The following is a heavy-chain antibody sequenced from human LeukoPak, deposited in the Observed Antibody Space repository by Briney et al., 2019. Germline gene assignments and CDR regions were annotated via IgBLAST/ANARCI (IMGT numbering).Heavy chain of an antibody. V-gene: IGHV4-34*01. Sequence: SETLSLTCAVYGGSFSGYYWSWIRQPPGKGLEWIGEINHSGSTNYNPSLESRVTISVDTSKNQFSLKLSSVTAADTAVYYCARGRGTLRRFGYWGERTLVTVSP. CDR1: GGSFSGYY. CDR2: INHSGST. J-gene: IGHJ4*02. D-gene: IGHD2-15*01. CDR3: ARGRGTLRRFGY.